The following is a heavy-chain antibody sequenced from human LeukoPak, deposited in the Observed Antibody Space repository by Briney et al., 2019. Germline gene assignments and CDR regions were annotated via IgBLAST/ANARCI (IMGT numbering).Heavy chain of an antibody. D-gene: IGHD3/OR15-3a*01. V-gene: IGHV4-59*01. CDR3: ARPRTGYLWYFDY. CDR1: GGSISSYY. Sequence: SETLSLTCTVSGGSISSYYWSWIRQPPGKGLEWIGYIYYSGSTNYNPSLKSRVTISVDTSKNQFSLKLSSVTAADTAVYYCARPRTGYLWYFDYWGQGTLVTVSS. J-gene: IGHJ4*02. CDR2: IYYSGST.